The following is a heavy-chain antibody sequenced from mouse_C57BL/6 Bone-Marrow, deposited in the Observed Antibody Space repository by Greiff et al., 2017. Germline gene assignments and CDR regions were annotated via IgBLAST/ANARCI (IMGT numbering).Heavy chain of an antibody. V-gene: IGHV14-4*01. J-gene: IGHJ4*01. CDR3: TTYSILDYYGSSYENAMDY. Sequence: EVQLKQSGAELVRPGASVKLSCTASGFNIKDDYMHWVKQRPEQGLEWIGWIDPENGDTEYASKFQGKATITAVTSSNPAYLQLSSLTSEDTAVYYCTTYSILDYYGSSYENAMDYGGQGTSVTVSS. D-gene: IGHD1-1*01. CDR1: GFNIKDDY. CDR2: IDPENGDT.